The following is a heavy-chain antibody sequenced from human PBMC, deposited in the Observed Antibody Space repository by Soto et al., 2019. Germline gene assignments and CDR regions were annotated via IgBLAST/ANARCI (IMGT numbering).Heavy chain of an antibody. CDR1: GYTFTSYY. J-gene: IGHJ6*02. CDR3: ARDSLTYCSGGSCYFLTYGMDV. V-gene: IGHV1-46*01. D-gene: IGHD2-15*01. Sequence: ASVKVSCKASGYTFTSYYMHWVRQAPGQGLEWMGIINPSGGSTSYAQKFQGRVTMTRDTSTSTVYMELSSLRSEDTAVYYCARDSLTYCSGGSCYFLTYGMDVWG. CDR2: INPSGGST.